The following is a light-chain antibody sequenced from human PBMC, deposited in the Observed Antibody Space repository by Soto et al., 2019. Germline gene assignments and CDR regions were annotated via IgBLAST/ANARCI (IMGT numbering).Light chain of an antibody. CDR1: TSNIGSHS. V-gene: IGLV1-44*01. CDR2: SNN. J-gene: IGLJ2*01. Sequence: QSVLIQPPSVSGAPGQRVTIPCSGSTSNIGSHSVNWYKQLPGTAPKVVILSNNERPSGVPDRISGSKSGASASLAISGLQVEDEADYYCSAWDDSLNGHLVFGGGTKRPS. CDR3: SAWDDSLNGHLV.